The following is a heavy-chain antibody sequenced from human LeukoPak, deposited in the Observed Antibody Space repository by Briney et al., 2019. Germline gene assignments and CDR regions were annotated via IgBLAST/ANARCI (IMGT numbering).Heavy chain of an antibody. V-gene: IGHV3-11*01. CDR1: GCTFSDYY. J-gene: IGHJ4*02. CDR2: ISHSGRTM. D-gene: IGHD6-19*01. CDR3: AKLTGIAVAAPFDY. Sequence: GGSLTLSCAASGCTFSDYYMSWIRQPPGKGLEWVSYISHSGRTMYYAASVKGRFTISRDNAKNTLYLQMNSPRAEDTAVYYCAKLTGIAVAAPFDYWGQGTLVTVSS.